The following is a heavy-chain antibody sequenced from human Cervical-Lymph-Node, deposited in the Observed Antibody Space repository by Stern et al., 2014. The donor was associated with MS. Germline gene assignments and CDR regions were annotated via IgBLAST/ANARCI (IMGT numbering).Heavy chain of an antibody. J-gene: IGHJ2*01. CDR1: GGSVSSTNW. D-gene: IGHD2/OR15-2a*01. V-gene: IGHV4-4*02. Sequence: QLQLQESGPGLVKPSGTLSLTCAVSGGSVSSTNWWSWVRQSPGKGLEWIGHIYHSGASNYRPSLRGRVSISLDNSKNHLSLHLTSVTAADTAVYYCARERQQYCNSEGCSYWYFDLWGRGTLVTVSS. CDR3: ARERQQYCNSEGCSYWYFDL. CDR2: IYHSGAS.